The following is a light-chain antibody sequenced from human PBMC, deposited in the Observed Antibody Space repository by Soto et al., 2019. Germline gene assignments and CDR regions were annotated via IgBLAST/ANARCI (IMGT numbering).Light chain of an antibody. Sequence: DFQMTPSPSTLSASVGDRVTITCRASQSISNWLAWYQQTPGTAPKVLIYHASNLQSGVPSRFSGSGSGTEFTLTISSLQPDDFATYYCQQYNSYSFGQGTKVDIK. CDR2: HAS. CDR3: QQYNSYS. CDR1: QSISNW. J-gene: IGKJ1*01. V-gene: IGKV1-5*01.